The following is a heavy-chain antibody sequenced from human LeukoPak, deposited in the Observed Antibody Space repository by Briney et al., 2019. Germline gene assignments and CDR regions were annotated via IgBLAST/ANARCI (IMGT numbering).Heavy chain of an antibody. CDR2: IWYDGSNK. J-gene: IGHJ3*02. Sequence: GSLRLSCAASGFTFDDYAMHWVRQAPGKGLEWVAVIWYDGSNKYYADSVKGRFTISRDNSKNTLYLQMNSLRAEDTAVYYCAGDRYYDAFDIWGQGTMVTVSS. V-gene: IGHV3-33*08. CDR1: GFTFDDYA. CDR3: AGDRYYDAFDI. D-gene: IGHD2/OR15-2a*01.